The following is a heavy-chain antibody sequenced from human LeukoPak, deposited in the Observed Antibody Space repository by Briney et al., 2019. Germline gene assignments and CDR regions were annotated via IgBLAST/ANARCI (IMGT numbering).Heavy chain of an antibody. V-gene: IGHV3-30*18. CDR2: ISYDGSNK. Sequence: GGSLRLSCAASGFTFSSYAMSWVRQAPGKGLEWVAVISYDGSNKYYADSVKGRFTISRDNSKNTLYLQMNSLRAEDTAVYYCAKGNGDYVGRRYFDYWGQGTLVTVSS. CDR3: AKGNGDYVGRRYFDY. CDR1: GFTFSSYA. D-gene: IGHD4-17*01. J-gene: IGHJ4*02.